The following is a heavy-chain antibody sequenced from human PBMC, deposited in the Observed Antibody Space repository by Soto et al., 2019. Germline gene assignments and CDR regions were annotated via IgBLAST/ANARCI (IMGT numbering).Heavy chain of an antibody. V-gene: IGHV1-69*01. CDR2: IIPIFGTA. CDR1: GGTFSSYP. CDR3: ARDSGGNYFDY. Sequence: QVQLVQSGAEVKKPGSSVRVSCKASGGTFSSYPINWVRQAPGQGLEWVGGIIPIFGTANYAQKFQGRVTITAHESTSTAYMELSSLRSEDTAMYYCARDSGGNYFDYWGQGTLVTVSS. J-gene: IGHJ4*02. D-gene: IGHD2-15*01.